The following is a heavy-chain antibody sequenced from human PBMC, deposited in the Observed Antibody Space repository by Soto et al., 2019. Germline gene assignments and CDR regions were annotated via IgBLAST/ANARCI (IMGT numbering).Heavy chain of an antibody. D-gene: IGHD6-19*01. V-gene: IGHV2-5*02. CDR1: GFSFTTTGGG. CDR2: IYWDDDK. J-gene: IGHJ4*02. Sequence: QITLKESGPTLVKPTQTLTLTCTFSGFSFTTTGGGVGWIRQPPGKALEWLALIYWDDDKRYSPSLKSRLTSPRDTSKNQVVLKMTTMAPLETATYSGAHGRAQGLEVAVIFDSWGRESWSPSPQ. CDR3: AHGRAQGLEVAVIFDS.